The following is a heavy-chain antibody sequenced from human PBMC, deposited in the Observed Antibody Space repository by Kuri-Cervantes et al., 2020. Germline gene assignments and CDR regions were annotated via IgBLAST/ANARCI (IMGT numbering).Heavy chain of an antibody. CDR2: ISAYNGNT. D-gene: IGHD5-18*01. V-gene: IGHV1-18*01. J-gene: IGHJ4*02. Sequence: VSVKVSCKASGYTFTSYGISWVRQAPGQGLEWMGWISAYNGNTNYTQKLQGRVTMTTDTSTSTAYMELRSLRSDDTAVYYCARDLFPTAMVTGLDYWGQGTLVTVSS. CDR3: ARDLFPTAMVTGLDY. CDR1: GYTFTSYG.